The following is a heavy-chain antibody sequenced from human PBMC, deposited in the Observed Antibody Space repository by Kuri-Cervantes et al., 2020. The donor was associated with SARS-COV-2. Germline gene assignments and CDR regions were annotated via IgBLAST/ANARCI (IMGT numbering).Heavy chain of an antibody. CDR3: VRIRAATVIADY. CDR1: GFSLTTSGMC. Sequence: SGPTLVKPTQTLTLTCPFSGFSLTTSGMCVAWIRQPPGKALEWLARIDWDDDKYYKTSLNTRLSISKDTSKDQVVLTMTNMDPVGTATYYCVRIRAATVIADYWGQGTLVTVSS. J-gene: IGHJ4*02. V-gene: IGHV2-70*11. CDR2: IDWDDDK. D-gene: IGHD4-11*01.